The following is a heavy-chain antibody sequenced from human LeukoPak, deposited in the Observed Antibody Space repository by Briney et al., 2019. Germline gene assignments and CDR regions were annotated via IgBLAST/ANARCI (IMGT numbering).Heavy chain of an antibody. Sequence: ASVKVSCKASGYTFTSYVISWVRQAPGQGLEWMGWISAYNGNTNYAQKLQGRVTMTTDTSTSTAYMELRSLRSEDTAVYYCARAPVVTARLEFDYWGQGTLVTVSS. D-gene: IGHD2-21*02. V-gene: IGHV1-18*01. CDR3: ARAPVVTARLEFDY. CDR1: GYTFTSYV. J-gene: IGHJ4*02. CDR2: ISAYNGNT.